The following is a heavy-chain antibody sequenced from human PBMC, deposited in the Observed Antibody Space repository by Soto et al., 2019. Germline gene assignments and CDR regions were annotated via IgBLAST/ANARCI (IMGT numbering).Heavy chain of an antibody. CDR3: ARGAYYYDSSGHYPFDY. D-gene: IGHD3-22*01. J-gene: IGHJ4*02. Sequence: GGSLRLSCAASGFTFSYYAMHWVRQAPGKGLEWMAVISDNGNTKYLADSVKGRFTISRDTAKNTLYLQMNSLRAEDTAVYYCARGAYYYDSSGHYPFDYWGQGTLVTVSS. CDR1: GFTFSYYA. CDR2: ISDNGNTK. V-gene: IGHV3-30-3*01.